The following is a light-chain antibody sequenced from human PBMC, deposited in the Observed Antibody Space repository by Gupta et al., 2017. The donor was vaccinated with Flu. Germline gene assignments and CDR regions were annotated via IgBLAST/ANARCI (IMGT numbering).Light chain of an antibody. V-gene: IGKV1-12*01. CDR2: GAS. CDR3: QQARSFPRT. J-gene: IGKJ1*01. CDR1: QYIDFW. Sequence: DIQMTQSTSAVSASVGDRVTITCRASQYIDFWLGWYQQKPGKVPKLLIYGASSLRGGVPSRFNGSGSGTEFTLTITSLQPEDFATYYCQQARSFPRTFGQGTKVDIK.